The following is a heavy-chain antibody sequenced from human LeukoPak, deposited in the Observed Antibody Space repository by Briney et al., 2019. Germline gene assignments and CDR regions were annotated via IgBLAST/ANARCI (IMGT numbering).Heavy chain of an antibody. D-gene: IGHD3-9*01. CDR2: ISSSSYI. V-gene: IGHV3-21*01. CDR1: GFTFSSYS. Sequence: GGSLRLSCAASGFTFSSYSMNWVRQAPGKGLEWVSSISSSSYIYYADSVKGRFTISKDNAKNSLYLQMNSLRAEDTAVYYCARDRPTLTGYYPFDYWGQVTLVTVSS. J-gene: IGHJ4*02. CDR3: ARDRPTLTGYYPFDY.